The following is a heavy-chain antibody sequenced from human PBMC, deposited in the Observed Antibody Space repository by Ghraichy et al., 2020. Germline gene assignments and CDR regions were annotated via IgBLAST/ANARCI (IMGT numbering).Heavy chain of an antibody. CDR2: IGATSADS. CDR1: GFTFSTHA. V-gene: IGHV3-23*01. J-gene: IGHJ4*02. CDR3: ARPPDDSGTYFPFDY. D-gene: IGHD1-26*01. Sequence: GGSLRLSCVASGFTFSTHAMNWVRQAPGKGPEWVAGIGATSADSYYADSVKGRFTISRDNSKNTLFLLMNSLGGDDTAVYFCARPPDDSGTYFPFDYWGQGALVSVSS.